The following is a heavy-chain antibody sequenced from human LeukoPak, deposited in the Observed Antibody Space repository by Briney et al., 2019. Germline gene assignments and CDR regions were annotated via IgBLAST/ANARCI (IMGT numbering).Heavy chain of an antibody. CDR2: INRDGGLT. CDR3: AREEHRLAEAGTSAFDL. D-gene: IGHD6-13*01. V-gene: IGHV3-74*01. Sequence: GGSVRLSCVASGLTFSENWMHWVRQAPGKGLAWVSHINRDGGLTNYADSVKGRFTISRDNARNTVYLQMSSLRVEDTAIYFCAREEHRLAEAGTSAFDLGGQGTLVTVSP. CDR1: GLTFSENW. J-gene: IGHJ3*01.